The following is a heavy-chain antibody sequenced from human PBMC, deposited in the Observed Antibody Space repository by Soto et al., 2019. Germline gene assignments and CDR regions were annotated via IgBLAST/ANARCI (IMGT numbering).Heavy chain of an antibody. CDR1: GGSISSYY. J-gene: IGHJ4*02. V-gene: IGHV4-59*01. CDR2: IYYSGST. D-gene: IGHD3-22*01. CDR3: ARDYYYDSSGYSGHYFDY. Sequence: SETLSLTCTVSGGSISSYYWSWIRQPPGKGLEWIGYIYYSGSTNYNPSLKSRVTISVDTSKNQFSLKLSSVTAADTAVYYCARDYYYDSSGYSGHYFDYWGQGTLVTVSS.